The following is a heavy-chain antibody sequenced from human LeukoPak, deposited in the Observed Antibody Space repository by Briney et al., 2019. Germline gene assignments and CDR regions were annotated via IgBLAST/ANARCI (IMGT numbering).Heavy chain of an antibody. Sequence: GGSLRLSCAASGFTFRSHWMSWVRQAPGKGLEWVANIKQDGSEKYYVDSVKGRFTISRDNAKNSLFLQMNSLRAEDTAVYYCARGGGPLDYWGQGTLVTVSS. J-gene: IGHJ4*02. CDR3: ARGGGPLDY. CDR1: GFTFRSHW. CDR2: IKQDGSEK. V-gene: IGHV3-7*01.